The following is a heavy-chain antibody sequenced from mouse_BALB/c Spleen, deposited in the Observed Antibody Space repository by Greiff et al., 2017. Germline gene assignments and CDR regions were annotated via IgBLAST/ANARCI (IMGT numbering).Heavy chain of an antibody. CDR3: ARANWDVNYFDY. Sequence: EDILEWIGEILPGSGSTNYNEKFKGKATFTADTSSNTAYMQLSSLTSEDSAVYYCARANWDVNYFDYWSQGTTLTVSS. V-gene: IGHV1-9*01. D-gene: IGHD4-1*02. CDR2: ILPGSGST. J-gene: IGHJ2*01.